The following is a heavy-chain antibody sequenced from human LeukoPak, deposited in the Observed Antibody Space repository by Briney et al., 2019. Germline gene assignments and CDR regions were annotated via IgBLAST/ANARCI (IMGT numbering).Heavy chain of an antibody. V-gene: IGHV4-61*01. D-gene: IGHD6-13*01. CDR3: ARDSSSSWYGEYYYYGMDA. CDR1: GGSVSSGSYY. Sequence: SETLSLTCTVSGGSVSSGSYYWSWIRQPPGKGLEWIGYIYYSGSTNYNPSLKSRVTISVDTSKNQFSLKLSSVTAADTAVYYCARDSSSSWYGEYYYYGMDAWGKGTTVTVSS. CDR2: IYYSGST. J-gene: IGHJ6*04.